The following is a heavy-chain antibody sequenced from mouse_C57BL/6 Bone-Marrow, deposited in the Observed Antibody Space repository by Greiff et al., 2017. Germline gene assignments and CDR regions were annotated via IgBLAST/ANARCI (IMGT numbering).Heavy chain of an antibody. Sequence: QVQLQQPGAELVKPGASVKLSCKASGYTFTSYWMHWVKQRPGQGLEWIGMIHPNSGSTNYNEKFKSKATLTVDKSSSTAYMQLSSLTSEDSAVYDCARSLPTVDYYAMDDWGQGTSVTVPA. CDR3: ARSLPTVDYYAMDD. V-gene: IGHV1-64*01. J-gene: IGHJ4*01. CDR2: IHPNSGST. CDR1: GYTFTSYW. D-gene: IGHD1-1*01.